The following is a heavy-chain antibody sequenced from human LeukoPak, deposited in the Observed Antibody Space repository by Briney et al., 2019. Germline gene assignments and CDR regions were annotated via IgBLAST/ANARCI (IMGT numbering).Heavy chain of an antibody. Sequence: SETLSLTCTVSGGSISSSSYYWGWIRQPPGKGLEWIGSIYYSGSTCYNPSLKSRVTISVDTSKNQFSLKLSSVTAADTAVYYCASRIVATTYYFDYWGQGTLVTVSS. V-gene: IGHV4-39*01. CDR3: ASRIVATTYYFDY. D-gene: IGHD5-12*01. CDR1: GGSISSSSYY. J-gene: IGHJ4*02. CDR2: IYYSGST.